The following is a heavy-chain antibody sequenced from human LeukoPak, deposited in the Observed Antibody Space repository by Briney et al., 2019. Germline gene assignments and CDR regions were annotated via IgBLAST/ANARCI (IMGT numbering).Heavy chain of an antibody. J-gene: IGHJ4*02. CDR2: SYDSGST. D-gene: IGHD3-16*02. V-gene: IGHV4-39*01. Sequence: SETLSLTCTVSGGSISSSSYYWGWIRQPPGKGLEWIGSSYDSGSTYYNPSLKSRVTVSVDTSKNQFSLKLSSVTAADTAVYYCARQLEGDYVWGSYRYEFDYWGQGTLVTVSS. CDR1: GGSISSSSYY. CDR3: ARQLEGDYVWGSYRYEFDY.